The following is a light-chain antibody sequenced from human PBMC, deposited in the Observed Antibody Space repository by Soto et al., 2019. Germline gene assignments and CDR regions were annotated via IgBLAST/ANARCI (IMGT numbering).Light chain of an antibody. CDR3: QQYGVSPLYT. CDR2: NAF. V-gene: IGKV3-20*01. Sequence: EIVLTQSPGTLSSSPGERATLSCRASQSVRDSRLAWYQQKPGQGPRLLIYNAFSRVTGIPARLSGSGSGTDFTLTISSLEPEDFAVYYCQQYGVSPLYTFGQGTKLEVK. J-gene: IGKJ2*01. CDR1: QSVRDSR.